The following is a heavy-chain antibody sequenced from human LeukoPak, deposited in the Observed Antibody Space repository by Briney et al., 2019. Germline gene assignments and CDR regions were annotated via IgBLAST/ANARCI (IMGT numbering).Heavy chain of an antibody. D-gene: IGHD1-1*01. J-gene: IGHJ4*02. V-gene: IGHV5-51*01. CDR3: ASTQGTTADFGPSAAVY. CDR1: GYSFTSYW. Sequence: GESLKISCKGSGYSFTSYWIGWVRQMPGKGLEWMGIIYPGDSDTRYSPSFQGQVTISADKSISTAYLQWSSLKASDTAMYYCASTQGTTADFGPSAAVYWGQGTLVTVSS. CDR2: IYPGDSDT.